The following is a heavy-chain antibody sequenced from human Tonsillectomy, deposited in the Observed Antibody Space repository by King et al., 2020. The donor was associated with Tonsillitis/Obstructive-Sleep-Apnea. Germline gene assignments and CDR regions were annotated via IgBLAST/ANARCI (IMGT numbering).Heavy chain of an antibody. CDR1: GFTFTSSA. V-gene: IGHV3-23*04. J-gene: IGHJ4*02. Sequence: VQLVESGGGLVQPGGSLRLSCAASGFTFTSSAMSWVRQAPEKGLEWVSAISGSGGSTYYADSVKGRFTISRDTSKNTLYLQMNSLTAEDTAVYYCAKGSHDFDYWGQGTRVTVSS. CDR2: ISGSGGST. CDR3: AKGSHDFDY.